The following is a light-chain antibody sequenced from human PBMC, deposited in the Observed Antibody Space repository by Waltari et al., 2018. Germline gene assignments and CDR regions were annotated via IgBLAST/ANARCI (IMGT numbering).Light chain of an antibody. J-gene: IGKJ3*01. CDR1: EGLRTW. Sequence: DIQMAQSPSSVSASVGDTVTITCRASEGLRTWLAWYQQKPGKAPKLLIYGASILQGGGPGRFRGSGAGTEFTLTISNLQPDDFASYYCQQAHTFPFTFGPGTKLYIK. CDR2: GAS. V-gene: IGKV1-12*01. CDR3: QQAHTFPFT.